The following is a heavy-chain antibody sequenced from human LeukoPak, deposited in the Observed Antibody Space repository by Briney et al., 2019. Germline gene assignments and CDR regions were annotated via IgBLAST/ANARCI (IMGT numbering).Heavy chain of an antibody. D-gene: IGHD3-22*01. V-gene: IGHV3-20*04. CDR2: IHWNGGRT. Sequence: GGSLRLSCAASGFTFDNYGINWVRQAPGKGLEWVSRIHWNGGRTGYADSVKGRFTISRDNAKNSLYLQMNSLRVEDTALYYCARDHVVNYYDSSGFVVGGYFYVDVWGKGTTVIVSS. CDR3: ARDHVVNYYDSSGFVVGGYFYVDV. J-gene: IGHJ6*03. CDR1: GFTFDNYG.